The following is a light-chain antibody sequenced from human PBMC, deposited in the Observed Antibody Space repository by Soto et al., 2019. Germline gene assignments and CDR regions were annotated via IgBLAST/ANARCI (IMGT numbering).Light chain of an antibody. CDR1: SSNIGSNT. V-gene: IGLV1-44*01. Sequence: QSVLTQPPSASGTPGQRVTISCSGSSSNIGSNTVNWYQQLPGTAPTLLIYSNNQRPSGVPDRFSGSKSGTSASLAVNGLKSGEGVDFYCAAWDDSLNGPLFGGGTKLTVL. CDR3: AAWDDSLNGPL. J-gene: IGLJ3*02. CDR2: SNN.